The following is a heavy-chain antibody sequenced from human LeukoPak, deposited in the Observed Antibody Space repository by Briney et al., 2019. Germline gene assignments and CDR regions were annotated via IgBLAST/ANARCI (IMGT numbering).Heavy chain of an antibody. CDR1: GGSISSSSYY. V-gene: IGHV4-30-4*08. Sequence: SETLSLTCTVSGGSISSSSYYWGWIRQPPGKGLEWIEYIYYSGSTYYNPSLKSRVTISVDTSKNQFSLKLSSVTAADTAVYYCASIVLMVYAIDYWGQGTLVTVSS. CDR3: ASIVLMVYAIDY. D-gene: IGHD2-8*01. J-gene: IGHJ4*02. CDR2: IYYSGST.